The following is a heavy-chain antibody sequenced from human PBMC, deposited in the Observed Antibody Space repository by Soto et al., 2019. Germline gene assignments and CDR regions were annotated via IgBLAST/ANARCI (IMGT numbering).Heavy chain of an antibody. J-gene: IGHJ4*02. CDR2: ISAHNGNT. Sequence: QVHLVQSGAEVKKPGASVKVSCKGSGYTFTSYGITWVRQAPGQGLEWMGWISAHNGNTNYAQKFQGRVTVTRDTSTSTAYTELRSLRSDDTAVYYCARGRYGDYWGQGALVTVSS. V-gene: IGHV1-18*01. D-gene: IGHD1-1*01. CDR1: GYTFTSYG. CDR3: ARGRYGDY.